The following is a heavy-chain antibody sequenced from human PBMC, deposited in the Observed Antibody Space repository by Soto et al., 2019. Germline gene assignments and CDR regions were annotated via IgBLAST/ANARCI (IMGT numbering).Heavy chain of an antibody. CDR1: GYTFTSYG. V-gene: IGHV1-18*04. CDR2: ISVYNGDT. J-gene: IGHJ4*02. Sequence: QVQLVQSGAEVKKPGASVKVSCKASGYTFTSYGISWVRQAPGQGLEWMGWISVYNGDTRYSQKFQGRVTITSDTSASTAYMELSSLRSEDTAVYYCARDQYSGSYFYWGQGTLVTVSS. D-gene: IGHD1-26*01. CDR3: ARDQYSGSYFY.